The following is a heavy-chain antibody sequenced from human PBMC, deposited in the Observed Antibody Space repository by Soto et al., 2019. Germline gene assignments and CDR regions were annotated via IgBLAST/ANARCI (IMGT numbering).Heavy chain of an antibody. CDR2: ISYGGSNK. V-gene: IGHV3-30*18. D-gene: IGHD2-2*01. CDR3: AKDICISTSCYRLYNWFDP. J-gene: IGHJ5*02. CDR1: GFTFSSYG. Sequence: PGGSLRLSCAASGFTFSSYGMHWVRQAPGKGLEWVAVISYGGSNKYYADSVKGRFTISRDNSKNTLYLQMNNLRVEYTAVYYFAKDICISTSCYRLYNWFDPWGQGTLVTVSS.